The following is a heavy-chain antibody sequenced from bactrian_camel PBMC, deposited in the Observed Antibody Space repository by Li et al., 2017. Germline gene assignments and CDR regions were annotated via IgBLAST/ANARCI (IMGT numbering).Heavy chain of an antibody. J-gene: IGHJ6*01. CDR1: GFTFGSFD. Sequence: LVESGGGSAQAGGSLRLSCTASGFTFGSFDMGWYRQAPGNECRLVSIIEARGSTYYTDSVKGRFTISRDDAKKTLYLQMNNLKPEDSGRYYCASGAPGESCWYLTFGPYGKSGFWGQGTQVTVS. D-gene: IGHD3*01. CDR3: ASGAPGESCWYLTFGPYGKSGF. CDR2: IEARGST. V-gene: IGHV3S55*01.